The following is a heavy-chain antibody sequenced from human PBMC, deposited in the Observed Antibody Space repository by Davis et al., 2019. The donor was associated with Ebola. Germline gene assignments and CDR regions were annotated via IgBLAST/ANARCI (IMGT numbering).Heavy chain of an antibody. D-gene: IGHD1-1*01. Sequence: GESLKISCKVSGYIFTNFWIGWVRQMPGKGLEWMGIIYPGDSDTRYSPSFEGRVTISADNSVTTAYLLWNSLQAWDSAIYYCARATTGTFNPYHFDHWGQGTLVTVSS. CDR3: ARATTGTFNPYHFDH. J-gene: IGHJ4*02. CDR1: GYIFTNFW. CDR2: IYPGDSDT. V-gene: IGHV5-51*01.